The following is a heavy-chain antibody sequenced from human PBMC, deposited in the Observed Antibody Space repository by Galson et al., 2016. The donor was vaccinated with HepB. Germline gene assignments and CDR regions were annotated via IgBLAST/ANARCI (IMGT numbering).Heavy chain of an antibody. J-gene: IGHJ5*02. D-gene: IGHD3-16*01. Sequence: SETLSLTCTVSGGSISSYYWSWIRQPPGKGLEWIGYIYYSGSTNYNPSLKSRVTISVDTSKNQFSLKLSSVTAADTAVYYCARDGLPTTLGGVMRGWFDPWGQGTLVTVSS. CDR3: ARDGLPTTLGGVMRGWFDP. V-gene: IGHV4-59*01. CDR2: IYYSGST. CDR1: GGSISSYY.